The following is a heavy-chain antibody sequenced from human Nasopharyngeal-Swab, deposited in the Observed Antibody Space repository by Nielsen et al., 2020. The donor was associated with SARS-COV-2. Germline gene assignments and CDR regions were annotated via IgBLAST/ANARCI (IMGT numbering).Heavy chain of an antibody. CDR2: IYSGGST. Sequence: GESLKISCAASGFTFSSYSMNWVRQAPGKGLEWVSVIYSGGSTYYADSVKGRFTISRDNSKNTLYLQMNSLRAEDTAVYYCASIPQGWFDYWGQGTLVTVSS. J-gene: IGHJ4*02. D-gene: IGHD2-2*02. V-gene: IGHV3-53*01. CDR3: ASIPQGWFDY. CDR1: GFTFSSYS.